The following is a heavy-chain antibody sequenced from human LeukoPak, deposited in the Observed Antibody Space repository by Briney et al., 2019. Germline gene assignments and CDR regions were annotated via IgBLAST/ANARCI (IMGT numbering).Heavy chain of an antibody. V-gene: IGHV3-30*18. J-gene: IGHJ4*02. CDR3: AKDLGDYGDYDPPGY. CDR1: GFTFNACG. Sequence: GGSLRLSCTASGFTFNACGMHWVRQAPGKGLEWVALISHNEESKVYAESVKGRFTIARDNSKKTLYLQMDSLRLDDTAIYYCAKDLGDYGDYDPPGYWGQGTLVTVSS. CDR2: ISHNEESK. D-gene: IGHD4-17*01.